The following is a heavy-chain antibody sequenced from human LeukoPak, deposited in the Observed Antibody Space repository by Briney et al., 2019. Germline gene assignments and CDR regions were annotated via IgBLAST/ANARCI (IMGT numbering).Heavy chain of an antibody. CDR2: ISSSSSTI. Sequence: GGSLRLSCAASGFTFSSYSMNWVRQAPGKGLEWVSYISSSSSTIYYADSVKGRFTISRDNAKNSLYLQMNSLRAEDTAVYYCAKDQDSQYGMDVWGQGTTVTVSS. V-gene: IGHV3-48*01. CDR1: GFTFSSYS. J-gene: IGHJ6*02. CDR3: AKDQDSQYGMDV.